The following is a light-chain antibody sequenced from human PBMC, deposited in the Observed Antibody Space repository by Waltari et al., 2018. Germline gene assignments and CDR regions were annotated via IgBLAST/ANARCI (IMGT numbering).Light chain of an antibody. CDR2: ASS. CDR3: QQYYSYPVT. CDR1: QGVSSY. V-gene: IGKV1-8*01. Sequence: AIRLTQSPSSIAASTGDKVTITWRASQGVSSYVAWYQQKPGRAPKLLLYASSTLKPDVPSRSGGSGSGTYFSLTISCLQSEDFASYFCQQYYSYPVTFGQGTRVEV. J-gene: IGKJ1*01.